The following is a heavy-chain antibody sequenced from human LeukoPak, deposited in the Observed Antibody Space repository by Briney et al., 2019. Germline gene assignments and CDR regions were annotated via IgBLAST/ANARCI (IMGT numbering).Heavy chain of an antibody. V-gene: IGHV4-34*01. CDR2: INHSGST. CDR3: ARGNYYYGMDV. J-gene: IGHJ6*02. Sequence: PSETLSLTCAVYGGPFSGYYWSWIRQPPGKGLEWIGEINHSGSTNYNPSLKSRVTISVDTSKNQFSLKLSSVTAADTAVYYCARGNYYYGMDVWGQGTTVTVSS. CDR1: GGPFSGYY.